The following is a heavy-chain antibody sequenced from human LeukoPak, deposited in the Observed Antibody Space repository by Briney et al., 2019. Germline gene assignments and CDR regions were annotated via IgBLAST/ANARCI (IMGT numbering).Heavy chain of an antibody. CDR2: INPDSGGT. CDR1: GYTFTGYY. D-gene: IGHD3-10*01. Sequence: ASVKVSCKASGYTFTGYYMHWVRQAPGQGLEWMGWINPDSGGTNYAQKFQGRVTMTRDTSISTAYMELSRLRSDDTAVYYCARDSWFGGLPPNYWGQGTLVTVSS. V-gene: IGHV1-2*02. J-gene: IGHJ4*02. CDR3: ARDSWFGGLPPNY.